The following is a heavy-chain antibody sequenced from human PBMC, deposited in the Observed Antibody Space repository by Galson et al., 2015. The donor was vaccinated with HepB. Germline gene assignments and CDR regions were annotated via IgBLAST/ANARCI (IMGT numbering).Heavy chain of an antibody. D-gene: IGHD1-1*01. CDR1: GGSISSSSSY. CDR3: ARDRQRGAQDY. J-gene: IGHJ4*02. CDR2: IYSSGRT. Sequence: ETLSLTCTVSGGSISSSSSYWAWIRQSPGKGLEWIESIYSSGRTLYKSSLRSRVTISVDTSKNQFSLRLSSVTAADTAVYFCARDRQRGAQDYWGQGTLVTVSS. V-gene: IGHV4-39*02.